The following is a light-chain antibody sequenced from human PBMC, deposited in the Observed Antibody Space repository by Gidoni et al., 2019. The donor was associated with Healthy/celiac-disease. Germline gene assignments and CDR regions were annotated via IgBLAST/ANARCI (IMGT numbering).Light chain of an antibody. CDR1: QSISSW. CDR2: KAS. Sequence: DIQMTQSPSTLSASVGDRVTIPCRASQSISSWLAWYQQKPGKAPKLLIYKASSLESGVPSRFSGSGSGTEFTLTISSLQPDDCATYYCQQYNRYSTFGQGTKVEIK. J-gene: IGKJ1*01. CDR3: QQYNRYST. V-gene: IGKV1-5*03.